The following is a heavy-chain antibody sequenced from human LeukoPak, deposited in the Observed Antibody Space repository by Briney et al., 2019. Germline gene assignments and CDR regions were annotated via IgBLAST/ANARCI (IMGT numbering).Heavy chain of an antibody. CDR1: GFTFSTYT. Sequence: PGGSLRLSCAASGFTFSTYTMHWVRQAPGKGLEWVAVAYHDEWPGNSKYYVDSVKGRFTVSRDNSKNTLYLQMSSLRAEDTAVYYCATGSGYYYDHWGQGTLVTVSS. CDR3: ATGSGYYYDH. V-gene: IGHV3-30*04. D-gene: IGHD3-22*01. J-gene: IGHJ4*02. CDR2: AYHDEWPGNSK.